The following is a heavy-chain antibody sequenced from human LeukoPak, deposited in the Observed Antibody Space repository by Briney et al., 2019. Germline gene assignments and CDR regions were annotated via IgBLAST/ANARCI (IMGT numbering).Heavy chain of an antibody. CDR2: IYYSGSA. D-gene: IGHD6-25*01. CDR1: GGSISDSNYY. V-gene: IGHV4-39*01. Sequence: SETLSLTCTVSGGSISDSNYYWGWIRQPPGRGLEWIANIYYSGSAYYSPSLKSRVTVSIDTSKNQFSLKLNSVTAADTAVYYCARQSTIVAARIDPWGQGTLVTVSS. CDR3: ARQSTIVAARIDP. J-gene: IGHJ5*02.